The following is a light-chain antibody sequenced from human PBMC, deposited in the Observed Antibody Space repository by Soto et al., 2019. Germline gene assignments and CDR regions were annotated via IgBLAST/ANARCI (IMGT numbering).Light chain of an antibody. Sequence: IVMTQSPATLSMSPGDRATLSCRASLNVATNMAWYQQKPGQPPRLLIYDAFIRPTGVPARFSGSGSGTEFTLTIISLQSEDFAVYYCHQYKIGLRTFGRGTRVEVK. V-gene: IGKV3-15*01. CDR1: LNVATN. J-gene: IGKJ1*01. CDR2: DAF. CDR3: HQYKIGLRT.